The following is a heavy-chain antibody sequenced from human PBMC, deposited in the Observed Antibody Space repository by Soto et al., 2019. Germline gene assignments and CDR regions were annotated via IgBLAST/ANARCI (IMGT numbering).Heavy chain of an antibody. CDR3: AKNPGYYYDSTGYHFDY. V-gene: IGHV3-30*18. J-gene: IGHJ4*02. D-gene: IGHD3-22*01. Sequence: PWGSLRLSCAASGFIFSNYAMHWVRRAPGKGLEWVGLISYDGSNKYYADSMKGRFTISRDNSKNTLYLQMNSLRAEDTAVYYCAKNPGYYYDSTGYHFDYWGQGTLVPVSS. CDR2: ISYDGSNK. CDR1: GFIFSNYA.